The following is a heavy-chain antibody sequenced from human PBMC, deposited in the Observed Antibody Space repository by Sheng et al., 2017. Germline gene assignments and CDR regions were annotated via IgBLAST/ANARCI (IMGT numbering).Heavy chain of an antibody. CDR2: ISSSGSLI. CDR1: GFTFSRYT. V-gene: IGHV3-48*01. J-gene: IGHJ4*02. CDR3: ARVEYSTSTTPFDY. D-gene: IGHD5-18*01. Sequence: EVLLVESGGGLMQPGGSLRLSCAASGFTFSRYTMNWVRQAPGKGLECVSYISSSGSLIFYADSVKGRFTISRDNAKNSLYLQMNSLRAEDTAVYFCARVEYSTSTTPFDYWGQGTLVTVSS.